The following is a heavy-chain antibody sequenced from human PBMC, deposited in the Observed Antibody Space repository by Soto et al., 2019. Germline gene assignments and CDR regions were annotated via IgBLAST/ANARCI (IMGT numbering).Heavy chain of an antibody. J-gene: IGHJ3*02. CDR1: GYTFTSYG. CDR2: ISAYNGNT. D-gene: IGHD4-17*01. CDR3: AREARNDYGDYNAAFDI. V-gene: IGHV1-18*01. Sequence: ASVKVSCKASGYTFTSYGISWVRQAPGQGLEWMGWISAYNGNTNYAQKLQGRVTMTTDTSTSTAYMELRSLRSDDTAVYYCAREARNDYGDYNAAFDIWGQGTMVTVSS.